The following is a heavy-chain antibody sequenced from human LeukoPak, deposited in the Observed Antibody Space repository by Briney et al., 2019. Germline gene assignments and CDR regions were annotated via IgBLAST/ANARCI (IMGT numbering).Heavy chain of an antibody. Sequence: SETLSLTCTVSGGSISSSSYYWGWIRQPPGKGLEWIGSIYYSGSTYYNPSLKSRVTISVDTSKNQFSLKLSSVTAAGTAVYYCARDIVVVVAAIGWFDPWGQGTLVTVSS. D-gene: IGHD2-15*01. CDR2: IYYSGST. CDR1: GGSISSSSYY. V-gene: IGHV4-39*02. CDR3: ARDIVVVVAAIGWFDP. J-gene: IGHJ5*02.